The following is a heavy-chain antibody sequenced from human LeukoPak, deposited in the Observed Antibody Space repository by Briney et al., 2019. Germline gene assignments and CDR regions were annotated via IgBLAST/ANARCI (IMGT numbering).Heavy chain of an antibody. Sequence: GASVKVSCKVSGYTLTEFSMHWVRQAPGKGLEWMGGFDPEDGETIYAQELQGRVTMTRDTSTDTAYMELSSLRSEDTAVYYCATWYYYDSSDYCLADYWGQGTLVTVSS. CDR2: FDPEDGET. V-gene: IGHV1-24*01. CDR1: GYTLTEFS. J-gene: IGHJ4*02. CDR3: ATWYYYDSSDYCLADY. D-gene: IGHD3-22*01.